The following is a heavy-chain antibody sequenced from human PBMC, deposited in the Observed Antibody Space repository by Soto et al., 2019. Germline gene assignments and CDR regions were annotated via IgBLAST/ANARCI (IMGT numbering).Heavy chain of an antibody. V-gene: IGHV4-34*01. Sequence: PSETLSLTCAVYGGSFSGYYWSWIRQPPGKGLEWIGEINHSGGTNYNPSLKSRVTISVDTSKNQFSLKLSSVTAADTAVYYCARGDLGDYYYYGMDVWGQGTTVTVSS. J-gene: IGHJ6*02. CDR1: GGSFSGYY. CDR3: ARGDLGDYYYYGMDV. CDR2: INHSGGT.